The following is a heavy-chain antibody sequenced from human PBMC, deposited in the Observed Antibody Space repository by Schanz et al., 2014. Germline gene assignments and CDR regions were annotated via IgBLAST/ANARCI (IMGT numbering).Heavy chain of an antibody. J-gene: IGHJ4*02. Sequence: EVVLVESGGASVQPGGSLRLSCAASGFTFSNYVMDWVRQAPGQGLEWLSYISGSGNTIYYADSVKGRFTISRDNAKNSLSLQMDRLRDEDTAVYYCAKVWGSDYFYPFDYWGQGTLVTVSS. D-gene: IGHD3-22*01. CDR2: ISGSGNTI. CDR3: AKVWGSDYFYPFDY. V-gene: IGHV3-48*02. CDR1: GFTFSNYV.